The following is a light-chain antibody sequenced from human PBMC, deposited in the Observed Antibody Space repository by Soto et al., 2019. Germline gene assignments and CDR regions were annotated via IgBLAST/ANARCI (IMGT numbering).Light chain of an antibody. V-gene: IGKV3-11*01. CDR1: QRISGY. CDR3: QQRSNLPWT. CDR2: DAS. J-gene: IGKJ1*01. Sequence: EIVLTQSPGTLSLSPGERATLSCGASQRISGYLAWYQQKPGQAPRLLIYDASNRATGIPVRFSGSGSGADFTLTISSLEPEDFAVYYCQQRSNLPWTFGQGTKVDIK.